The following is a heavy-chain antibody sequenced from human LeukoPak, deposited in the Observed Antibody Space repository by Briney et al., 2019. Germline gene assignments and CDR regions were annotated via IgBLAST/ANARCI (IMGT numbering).Heavy chain of an antibody. Sequence: GGTLRLSRAASGFTFSSYWMHWVPHALGKGLVCVSRINSDGRNTSCTDSVRGRFTISRDNVKNTLYLQMNSLRAEDTAVYYCARDGCSWSNWLDPWGQGTLVTVSS. D-gene: IGHD6-13*01. V-gene: IGHV3-74*01. CDR1: GFTFSSYW. CDR3: ARDGCSWSNWLDP. J-gene: IGHJ5*02. CDR2: INSDGRNT.